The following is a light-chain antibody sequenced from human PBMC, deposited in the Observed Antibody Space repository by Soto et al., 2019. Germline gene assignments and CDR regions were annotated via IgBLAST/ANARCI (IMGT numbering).Light chain of an antibody. Sequence: QSVLTQPRSVSGSPGQSVTISCTGTSSDVGGYNYVSWYQQHPGKAPKLMIYDVSKRPSGVPDRFSGSKSGNTASLTISGLQAEDEADYYCCSYAGFSTLVFGGGTKVTVL. CDR1: SSDVGGYNY. CDR3: CSYAGFSTLV. V-gene: IGLV2-11*01. CDR2: DVS. J-gene: IGLJ3*02.